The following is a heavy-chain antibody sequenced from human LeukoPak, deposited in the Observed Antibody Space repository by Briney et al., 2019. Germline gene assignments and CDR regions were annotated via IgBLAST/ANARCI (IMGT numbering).Heavy chain of an antibody. D-gene: IGHD3-22*01. CDR2: IYPGDSDT. Sequence: GESPKISCKGSGYSFSIYWIGWVRQMPGKGLEWMGIIYPGDSDTRYGPSFQGQVTISADKSISTAYLQWSSLKASDTAMYYCARLIGYDSSGYYYFEYWGQGTLVTVSS. J-gene: IGHJ4*02. CDR1: GYSFSIYW. V-gene: IGHV5-51*01. CDR3: ARLIGYDSSGYYYFEY.